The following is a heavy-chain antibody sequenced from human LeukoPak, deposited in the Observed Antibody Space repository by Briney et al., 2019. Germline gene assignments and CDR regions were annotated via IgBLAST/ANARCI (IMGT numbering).Heavy chain of an antibody. V-gene: IGHV1-69*05. Sequence: SVKVSCKVSGGTFSSYAISWVRQAPGQGLEWMGGIIPIFGTANYAQKFQGRVTITTDESTSTAYMELSSLRSEDTAVYYCARTTGSVWFGELLFGYFDYWGQGTLVTVSS. CDR1: GGTFSSYA. CDR2: IIPIFGTA. J-gene: IGHJ4*02. CDR3: ARTTGSVWFGELLFGYFDY. D-gene: IGHD3-10*01.